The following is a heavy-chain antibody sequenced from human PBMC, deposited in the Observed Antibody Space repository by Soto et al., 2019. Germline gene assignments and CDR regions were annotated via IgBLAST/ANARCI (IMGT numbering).Heavy chain of an antibody. J-gene: IGHJ4*02. CDR3: AKDGLKYYYDSSGYYFGY. CDR1: GFTFSSYG. CDR2: ISYDGSNK. V-gene: IGHV3-30*18. D-gene: IGHD3-22*01. Sequence: QVQLVESGGGVVQPGRSLRLSCAASGFTFSSYGMHWVRQAPGKGLEWVAGISYDGSNKYYSDSVKGRFTISRDNSKNTLYLQMNSLRAEDTAVYYCAKDGLKYYYDSSGYYFGYWGQGTLVTVSS.